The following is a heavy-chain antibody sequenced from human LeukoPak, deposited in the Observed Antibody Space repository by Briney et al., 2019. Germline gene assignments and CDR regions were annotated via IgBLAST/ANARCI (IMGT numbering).Heavy chain of an antibody. D-gene: IGHD3-9*01. CDR3: ARGPRIVLRYFDRPFDY. Sequence: SETLSLTCTVSGGSISSSSYYWGWIRQPPGKGLEWIGSIYYSGSTYYNPSLKSRVTISVDTSKNQFSLKLSSVTAADTAVYYCARGPRIVLRYFDRPFDYWGQGTLVTVSS. CDR2: IYYSGST. CDR1: GGSISSSSYY. J-gene: IGHJ4*02. V-gene: IGHV4-39*01.